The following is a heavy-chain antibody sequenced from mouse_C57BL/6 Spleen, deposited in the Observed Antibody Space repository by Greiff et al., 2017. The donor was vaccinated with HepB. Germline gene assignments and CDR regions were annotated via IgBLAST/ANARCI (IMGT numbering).Heavy chain of an antibody. CDR1: GYPFTSYW. Sequence: QVQLQQPGAELVRPGSSVKLSCKASGYPFTSYWMHWVQQRPIQGLEWIGNIDPSDSETHYNQKFKDKATLTVARSSSTAYMQLSSLTSEDSAGYYCARSGTTVVALDYWGQGTSVTVSS. D-gene: IGHD1-1*01. CDR3: ARSGTTVVALDY. V-gene: IGHV1-52*01. J-gene: IGHJ4*01. CDR2: IDPSDSET.